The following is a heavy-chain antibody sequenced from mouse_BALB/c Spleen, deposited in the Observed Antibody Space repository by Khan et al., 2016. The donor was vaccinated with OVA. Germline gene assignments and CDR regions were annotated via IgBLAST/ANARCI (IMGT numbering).Heavy chain of an antibody. CDR3: VNHGSSSAWFTY. CDR2: INPSTDYT. D-gene: IGHD1-1*01. Sequence: QVQLKESGAELAKPGASVKMSCKASGYTFTNYWMHWVKQRPGQGLEWIGYINPSTDYTEYNQKFKDKASLTADKSSSTAYMQLTSLTSEDSALYYCVNHGSSSAWFTYGGQGTLVTVSA. J-gene: IGHJ3*01. CDR1: GYTFTNYW. V-gene: IGHV1-7*01.